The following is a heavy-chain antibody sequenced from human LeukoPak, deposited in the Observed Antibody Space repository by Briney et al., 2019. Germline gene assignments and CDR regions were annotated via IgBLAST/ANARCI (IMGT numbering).Heavy chain of an antibody. CDR1: GFTFSSYW. CDR3: ARDEGD. J-gene: IGHJ4*02. V-gene: IGHV3-21*06. CDR2: ISRDGTDI. D-gene: IGHD1-26*01. Sequence: GGSLRLSCAASGFTFSSYWMHWVRQAPGKGLEWVSFISRDGTDIYYADSVVGRFTISRDNAKNSLYLQMNSLRIEDTAIYYCARDEGDWGQGTLVTVSS.